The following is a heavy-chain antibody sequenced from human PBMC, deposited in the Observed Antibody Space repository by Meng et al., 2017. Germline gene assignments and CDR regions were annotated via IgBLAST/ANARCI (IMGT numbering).Heavy chain of an antibody. Sequence: GESLKISCAASGFTFSSYAMSWVRQAPGKGLEWVSAISGSGGSTYYAKSVKGRFTISRDHSKNTLYLQMNSLRAEDTAVYYCAKGGTSGSYSFDYWGQGTLVTVSS. V-gene: IGHV3-23*01. D-gene: IGHD1-26*01. CDR2: ISGSGGST. J-gene: IGHJ4*02. CDR1: GFTFSSYA. CDR3: AKGGTSGSYSFDY.